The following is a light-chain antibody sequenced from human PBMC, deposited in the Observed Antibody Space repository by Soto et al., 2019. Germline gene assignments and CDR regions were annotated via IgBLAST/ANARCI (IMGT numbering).Light chain of an antibody. V-gene: IGLV1-44*01. CDR3: AAWDDSLNGYV. J-gene: IGLJ1*01. Sequence: QSVLTQRRSASGTPGRRVTISYSGSSSNIGSNTVNWYQQLPGTAPKLLIYSNNQRPSGVPDRFSGSKSGTSASLAISGLQSEDEADYYCAAWDDSLNGYVFGTGTKAPS. CDR1: SSNIGSNT. CDR2: SNN.